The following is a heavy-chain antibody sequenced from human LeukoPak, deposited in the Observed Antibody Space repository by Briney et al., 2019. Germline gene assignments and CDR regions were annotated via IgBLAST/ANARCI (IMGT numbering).Heavy chain of an antibody. J-gene: IGHJ4*02. CDR1: GFTFSSYA. CDR2: ISYDGSNK. Sequence: PGRSLRLSCAASGFTFSSYAMHWVRQAPGKGLEWVAVISYDGSNKYYADSVKGRFTISRDNSKNTLYLQMNSLRAEDTAVYYCARDMCSGGSCYSYFDYWGQGTLVTVSS. D-gene: IGHD2-15*01. CDR3: ARDMCSGGSCYSYFDY. V-gene: IGHV3-30*04.